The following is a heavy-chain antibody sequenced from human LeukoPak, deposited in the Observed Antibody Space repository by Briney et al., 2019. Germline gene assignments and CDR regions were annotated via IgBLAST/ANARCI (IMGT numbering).Heavy chain of an antibody. CDR1: GYSISSGYY. CDR3: AKRNGVVMENWFDP. D-gene: IGHD3-3*01. CDR2: ISGSGGST. J-gene: IGHJ5*02. V-gene: IGHV3-23*01. Sequence: ETLSLTCTVSGYSISSGYYWGWIRQPPGKGLEWVSAISGSGGSTYYADSVKGRFTISRDNSKNTLYLQMNSLRAEDTAVYYCAKRNGVVMENWFDPWGQGTLVTVSS.